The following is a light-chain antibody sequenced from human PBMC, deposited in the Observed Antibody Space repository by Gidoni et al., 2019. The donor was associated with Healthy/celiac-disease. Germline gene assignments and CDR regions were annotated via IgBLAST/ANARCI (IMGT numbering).Light chain of an antibody. Sequence: DIQMTQSPPSLSASVGDRVTITCQASQDISNYLNWYQQKPGKAPKLLIYDASNLETGVPSRFSGSGSGTDFTFTISSLQPEDIATYYCQQYDNRPTFGQGTKLEIK. CDR1: QDISNY. CDR3: QQYDNRPT. J-gene: IGKJ2*01. V-gene: IGKV1-33*01. CDR2: DAS.